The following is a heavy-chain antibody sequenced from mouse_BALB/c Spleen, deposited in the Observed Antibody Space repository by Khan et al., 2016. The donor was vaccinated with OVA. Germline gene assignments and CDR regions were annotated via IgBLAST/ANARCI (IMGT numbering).Heavy chain of an antibody. CDR1: GYTFSSYW. Sequence: VKLVESGAELMKPGASVKISCKAIGYTFSSYWIEWVKQRPGHGLEWIGEILPGSDSTNYNEKFKGKATFTADTSSNTVYMQLSSLTSEDSAVYYCARMGDYGYDAWFAYWGQGTLVTVSA. CDR2: ILPGSDST. J-gene: IGHJ3*01. CDR3: ARMGDYGYDAWFAY. V-gene: IGHV1-9*01. D-gene: IGHD2-2*01.